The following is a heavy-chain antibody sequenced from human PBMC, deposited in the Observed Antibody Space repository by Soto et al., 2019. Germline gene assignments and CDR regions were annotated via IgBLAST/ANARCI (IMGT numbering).Heavy chain of an antibody. V-gene: IGHV1-18*01. D-gene: IGHD6-19*01. J-gene: IGHJ4*02. Sequence: QVQLVQSGGEVKKPGASVKVSCKASGDTVTKYGISWVRQAPGQGLEWLGWISFYNGHTNYALKFQDRITFTTDTSTSTASMEVRSLTSDDTAVYYCAGAASIAVAGKETWGQGTLVTVSS. CDR3: AGAASIAVAGKET. CDR1: GDTVTKYG. CDR2: ISFYNGHT.